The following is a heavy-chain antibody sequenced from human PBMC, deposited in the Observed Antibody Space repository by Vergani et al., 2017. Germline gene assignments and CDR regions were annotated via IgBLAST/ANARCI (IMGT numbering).Heavy chain of an antibody. CDR1: GGTFSSYT. J-gene: IGHJ3*02. Sequence: VQLVQSGAEVKKPGSSVKVSCKASGGTFSSYTISWVRQAPGKGLEWVSAISGSGGSTYYADSVKGRFTISRDNSKNTLYLQMNSLRAEDTAVYYCAKDQFSYATPDAFDIWGQGTMVTVSS. CDR2: ISGSGGST. D-gene: IGHD2-8*01. CDR3: AKDQFSYATPDAFDI. V-gene: IGHV3-23*04.